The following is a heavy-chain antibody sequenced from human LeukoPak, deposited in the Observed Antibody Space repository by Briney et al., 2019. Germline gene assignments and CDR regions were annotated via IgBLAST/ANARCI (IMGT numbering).Heavy chain of an antibody. CDR1: GFTFNSYA. CDR2: ISSNGGTT. V-gene: IGHV3-64D*09. CDR3: VKDALWFGESIDY. J-gene: IGHJ4*02. D-gene: IGHD3-10*01. Sequence: GGSLRLSCSASGFTFNSYAMHWVRQAPGKELEYVSAISSNGGTTYYADSVKGRFTISRDNSKNTLYLQMSSLRAEDTAVYYCVKDALWFGESIDYWGQGTLVTVSS.